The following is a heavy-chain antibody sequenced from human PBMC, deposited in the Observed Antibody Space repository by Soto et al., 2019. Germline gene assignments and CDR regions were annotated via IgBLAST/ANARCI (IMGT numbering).Heavy chain of an antibody. CDR2: VYYGGST. J-gene: IGHJ4*02. V-gene: IGHV4-59*01. D-gene: IGHD3-3*01. Sequence: SETLSLTCTVSGDSIRSYYWTWIRQPPGRGLEWIGHVYYGGSTNYNPSLQSRVTISLDTSKNQFSLRLTSMTAADAAVYYCAGEGALATFGVVWGQGTQVTV. CDR1: GDSIRSYY. CDR3: AGEGALATFGVV.